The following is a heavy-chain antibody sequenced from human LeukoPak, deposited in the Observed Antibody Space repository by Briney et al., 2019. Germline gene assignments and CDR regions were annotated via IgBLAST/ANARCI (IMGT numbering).Heavy chain of an antibody. Sequence: ASVKVSCKASDYTFTSYGISWVRQAPGQGLEWMGWISAYNGHTNYAQKLQGRVTMTTDTSTNTAYMELRSLRSDDTAVYYCARGGRWELPRPYAFDIWGQGTMVTVSS. CDR1: DYTFTSYG. J-gene: IGHJ3*02. CDR3: ARGGRWELPRPYAFDI. V-gene: IGHV1-18*01. D-gene: IGHD1-26*01. CDR2: ISAYNGHT.